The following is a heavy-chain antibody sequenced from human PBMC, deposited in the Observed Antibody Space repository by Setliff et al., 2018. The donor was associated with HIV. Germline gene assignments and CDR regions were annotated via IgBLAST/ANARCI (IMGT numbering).Heavy chain of an antibody. CDR1: GFSLNTSGVG. J-gene: IGHJ4*02. V-gene: IGHV2-5*01. CDR2: IYWNDDK. Sequence: SGPTLVNPTQTLTLTCTFSGFSLNTSGVGVGWIRQPPGKALEWLALIYWNDDKRYRSSLKSRLTITKDTSKNQVVLTMTNMDPVDTATYYCAHSLYCSSSNCSGLLFDYWGQGTLVTVSS. D-gene: IGHD2-2*01. CDR3: AHSLYCSSSNCSGLLFDY.